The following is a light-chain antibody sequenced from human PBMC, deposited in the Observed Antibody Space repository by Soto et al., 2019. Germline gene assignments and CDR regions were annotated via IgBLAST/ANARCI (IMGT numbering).Light chain of an antibody. Sequence: QSALTQPASVSGSPGQSITISCTGTSSDIGAYNFVSWYQQHPGKAPKLMLYDVNIRLSGVSNRFSGSKSGNTASLTIYGLPAEAEADYYCTSWTTSTTMIFGGGTKLTVL. CDR1: SSDIGAYNF. J-gene: IGLJ2*01. CDR3: TSWTTSTTMI. CDR2: DVN. V-gene: IGLV2-14*03.